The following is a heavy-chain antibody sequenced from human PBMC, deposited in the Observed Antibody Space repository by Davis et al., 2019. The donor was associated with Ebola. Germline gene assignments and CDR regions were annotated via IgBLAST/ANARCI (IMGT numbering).Heavy chain of an antibody. D-gene: IGHD3-22*01. J-gene: IGHJ4*02. V-gene: IGHV1-2*06. Sequence: AASVQVSCKASGYTFTAYYMHWVRQPPGQGLEWMGRINANTGGTNYPQNFQGRVTMTSDTSISTAYMELSRLRSDDTAVYYCARGRTTYYNDISGYYPFDCWGQGTLVTVSS. CDR2: INANTGGT. CDR1: GYTFTAYY. CDR3: ARGRTTYYNDISGYYPFDC.